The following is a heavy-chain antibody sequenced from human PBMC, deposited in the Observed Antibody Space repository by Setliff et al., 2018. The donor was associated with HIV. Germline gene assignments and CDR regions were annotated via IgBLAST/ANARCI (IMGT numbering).Heavy chain of an antibody. D-gene: IGHD3-22*01. J-gene: IGHJ2*01. CDR1: GASISSGGFY. CDR3: ARDLYYYDSSSYLRWYFDL. V-gene: IGHV4-31*03. CDR2: IYYNGGT. Sequence: SETLSLTCTVSGASISSGGFYWNWIRQRPGKGLEWIGYIYYNGGTNYSPSLKSRLTISVDTSKNQFSLRLTSVSDADTAVYYCARDLYYYDSSSYLRWYFDLWGRGTLVTVSS.